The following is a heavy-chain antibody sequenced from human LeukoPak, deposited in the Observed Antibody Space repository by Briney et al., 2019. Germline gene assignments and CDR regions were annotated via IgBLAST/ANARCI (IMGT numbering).Heavy chain of an antibody. CDR1: GFTFSNLW. CDR2: INQDGTEK. D-gene: IGHD3-16*01. J-gene: IGHJ4*02. CDR3: ARGKFDLAY. Sequence: GGSDRLSCPDSGFTFSNLWMSWVRQAPAKGLEWVANINQDGTEKYYVDFVRDRFTISRDNAKTSLYLQTNSLRAADTAGYYCARGKFDLAYWGQETLVTVSS. V-gene: IGHV3-7*01.